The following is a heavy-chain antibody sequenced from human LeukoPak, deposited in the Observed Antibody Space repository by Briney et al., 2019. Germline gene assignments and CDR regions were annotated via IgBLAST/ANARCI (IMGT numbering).Heavy chain of an antibody. J-gene: IGHJ4*02. Sequence: PGGSLRLSCAASGFPFSTYGISWVRQAPGKGLEWVSAITGSGDFAKYADSVKGRFTISRGNAKNSLYLQMNSLRAEDTAVYYCARGEYNWNDGVSCFDYWGQGTLVIVSS. CDR3: ARGEYNWNDGVSCFDY. D-gene: IGHD1-20*01. CDR2: ITGSGDFA. V-gene: IGHV3-21*01. CDR1: GFPFSTYG.